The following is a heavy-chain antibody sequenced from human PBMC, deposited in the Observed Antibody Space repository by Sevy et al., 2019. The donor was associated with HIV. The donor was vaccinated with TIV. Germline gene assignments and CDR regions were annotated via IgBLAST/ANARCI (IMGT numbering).Heavy chain of an antibody. CDR1: GFTFSSYG. CDR3: AREHGRMTTVTTRFWFDP. CDR2: IWYDGSNK. D-gene: IGHD4-4*01. V-gene: IGHV3-33*01. J-gene: IGHJ5*02. Sequence: GGSLRLSCAASGFTFSSYGMHWVRQAPGKGLEWVAVIWYDGSNKYYADSVKGRFTISRDNSKNTLYLQMNSLRAEDTAVYYCAREHGRMTTVTTRFWFDPWGQGTLVTVSS.